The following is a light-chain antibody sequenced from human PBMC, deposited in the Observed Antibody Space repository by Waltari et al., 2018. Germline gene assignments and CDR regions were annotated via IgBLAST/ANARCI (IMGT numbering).Light chain of an antibody. V-gene: IGKV1-12*01. CDR1: QDITGW. J-gene: IGKJ4*01. CDR3: QQATSFPPT. Sequence: DIQMTQSPSSVSASVGDRVTITCRASQDITGWLALYQQKPGKGPKMLIYSVSTLQSGVPTRFSGSGSGTKFTLTIASLQSEDSGTYYCQQATSFPPTFGGGTKVE. CDR2: SVS.